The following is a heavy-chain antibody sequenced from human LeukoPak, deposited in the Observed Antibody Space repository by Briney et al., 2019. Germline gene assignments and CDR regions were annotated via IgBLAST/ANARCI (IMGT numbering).Heavy chain of an antibody. D-gene: IGHD5-18*01. CDR2: IRSLSSYI. V-gene: IGHV3-21*01. J-gene: IGHJ4*02. CDR3: ARGTGYTYAFTGRERTKSRLDY. Sequence: GGSLRLSCAASGFTFSNYSMNWVRQALGKGLEWVSSIRSLSSYIYYADSVKGRFTISRDNAKNSLYLQMNSLRAEDAAVYYCARGTGYTYAFTGRERTKSRLDYWGQGTLVTVSS. CDR1: GFTFSNYS.